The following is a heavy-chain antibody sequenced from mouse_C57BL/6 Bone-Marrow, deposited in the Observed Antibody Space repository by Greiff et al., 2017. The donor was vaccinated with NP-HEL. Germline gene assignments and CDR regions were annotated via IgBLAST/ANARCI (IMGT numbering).Heavy chain of an antibody. V-gene: IGHV1-55*01. J-gene: IGHJ2*01. CDR3: ARRFRDHYYGSSHDC. CDR2: IYPGSGST. CDR1: GYTFTSYW. D-gene: IGHD1-1*01. Sequence: VQLQQPGAELVKPGASVKMSCKASGYTFTSYWITWVKQRLGQGREWIGDIYPGSGSTNYNEKFKSKATLTVDTSSRTADKKLSSLTSEDSGVYYCARRFRDHYYGSSHDCWGQGATLTVST.